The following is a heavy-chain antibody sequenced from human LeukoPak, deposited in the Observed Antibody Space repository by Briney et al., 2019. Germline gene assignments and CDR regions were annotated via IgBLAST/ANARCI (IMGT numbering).Heavy chain of an antibody. CDR1: GGSFSGYY. Sequence: SETLSLTCAVYGGSFSGYYWSWIRQPPGKGLEWIGEINHSGSTNYNPSLKSRVTISVDTSKNQFSLNLSSVTAADTAVYFCARGGGSAWSVDYWGQGTLVTVSS. CDR2: INHSGST. J-gene: IGHJ4*02. V-gene: IGHV4-34*01. CDR3: ARGGGSAWSVDY. D-gene: IGHD6-19*01.